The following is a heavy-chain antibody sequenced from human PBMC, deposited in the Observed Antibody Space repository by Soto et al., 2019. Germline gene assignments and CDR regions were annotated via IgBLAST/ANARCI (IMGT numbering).Heavy chain of an antibody. V-gene: IGHV2-5*02. J-gene: IGHJ6*02. CDR1: GFSLTRGVA. CDR2: IYWDDDK. Sequence: QITLKESGPTVVKPTQTLTLTCTFSGFSLTRGVAVGWIRQPPGKALEWLSLIYWDDDKRYSPSLKSRLTITNDPSKNQVVLTLTNLGPVDTATYYCARDSYGSGYGMDVWGQGTTVTVSS. D-gene: IGHD3-10*01. CDR3: ARDSYGSGYGMDV.